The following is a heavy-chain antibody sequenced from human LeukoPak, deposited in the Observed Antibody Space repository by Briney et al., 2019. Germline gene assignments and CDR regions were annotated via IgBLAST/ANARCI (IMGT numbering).Heavy chain of an antibody. Sequence: SVKVSCKASGGTFSSYAISWVRQAPGQGLEWMGGIIPIFGTANYAQKFQGRVTITTDESTSTAYMELSSLRSEDTAVYYCARGPDVPATGDWFDPWGQGTLVTVSS. J-gene: IGHJ5*02. D-gene: IGHD1-14*01. CDR2: IIPIFGTA. CDR3: ARGPDVPATGDWFDP. CDR1: GGTFSSYA. V-gene: IGHV1-69*05.